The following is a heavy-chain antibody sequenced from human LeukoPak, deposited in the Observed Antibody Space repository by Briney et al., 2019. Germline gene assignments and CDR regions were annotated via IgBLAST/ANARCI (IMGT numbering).Heavy chain of an antibody. V-gene: IGHV4-59*08. D-gene: IGHD3-22*01. Sequence: SETLSLTCTVSGGSISSYYWSWIRQPPGKGLEWIGYIYYSGSTNYNPSLKSRVTISVDTSKNQFSLKLSSVTAADTAVYYCARHQRSYYYDSSGYSLDYWGQGTLVTVSS. CDR3: ARHQRSYYYDSSGYSLDY. CDR1: GGSISSYY. CDR2: IYYSGST. J-gene: IGHJ4*02.